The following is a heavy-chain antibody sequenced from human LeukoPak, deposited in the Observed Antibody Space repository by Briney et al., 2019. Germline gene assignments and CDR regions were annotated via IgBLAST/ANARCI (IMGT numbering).Heavy chain of an antibody. CDR1: GYTFTSYG. Sequence: ASVKVSCKASGYTFTSYGISWVRQAPGQGLEWMGWISAYNGNTNYAQKLQGRVTMTTDTSTSTAYMELRSLRSDDTAVYYCARDRVGYSYGQPNWFDPWGREPWSPSPQ. CDR2: ISAYNGNT. V-gene: IGHV1-18*04. J-gene: IGHJ5*02. D-gene: IGHD5-18*01. CDR3: ARDRVGYSYGQPNWFDP.